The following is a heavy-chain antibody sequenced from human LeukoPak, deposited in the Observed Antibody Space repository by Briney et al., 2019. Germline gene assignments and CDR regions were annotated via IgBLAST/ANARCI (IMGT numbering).Heavy chain of an antibody. CDR1: GDTFSSYD. Sequence: SVKVSCKASGDTFSSYDISWVRQAPGQGLEWMGGITPIFGTPNYAQKFQGRVTITADESTSTAYMELSSLRSEDTAVYYCARGWLAETTVVTPYNYWGQGTLVTVSS. CDR2: ITPIFGTP. J-gene: IGHJ4*02. D-gene: IGHD4-23*01. CDR3: ARGWLAETTVVTPYNY. V-gene: IGHV1-69*13.